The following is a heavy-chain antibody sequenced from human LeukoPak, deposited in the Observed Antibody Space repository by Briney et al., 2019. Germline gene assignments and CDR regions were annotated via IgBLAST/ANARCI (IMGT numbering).Heavy chain of an antibody. CDR2: ITSSGGST. J-gene: IGHJ4*02. CDR3: AKLIRWPQGFDY. CDR1: GFTFSSYA. Sequence: GGSLRLSCAASGFTFSSYAMSWVRQAPGKGLEWVSGITSSGGSTYYADSVKGRFTISRDNSKNTLFLQMNSLRAEDTAVYYCAKLIRWPQGFDYWGKGTLVTVSS. D-gene: IGHD4-23*01. V-gene: IGHV3-23*01.